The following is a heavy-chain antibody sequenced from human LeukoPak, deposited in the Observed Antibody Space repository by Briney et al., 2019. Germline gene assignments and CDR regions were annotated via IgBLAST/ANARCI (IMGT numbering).Heavy chain of an antibody. J-gene: IGHJ3*02. D-gene: IGHD6-19*01. V-gene: IGHV1-69*04. Sequence: ASVKVSCTASGGTFSSYAISWVRQAPGQGLEWMGRIIPILGIANYAQKFQGRVTITADKSTSTAYMELSSLRSEDTAVYYCAVQIVAVARGVAFDIWGQGTMVTVSS. CDR3: AVQIVAVARGVAFDI. CDR1: GGTFSSYA. CDR2: IIPILGIA.